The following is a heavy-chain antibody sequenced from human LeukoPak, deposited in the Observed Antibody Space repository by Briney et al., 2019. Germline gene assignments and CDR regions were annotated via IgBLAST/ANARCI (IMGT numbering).Heavy chain of an antibody. J-gene: IGHJ4*02. CDR1: GFTFSSYS. CDR3: ARDRSPDYDSSGYPFDY. V-gene: IGHV3-21*01. D-gene: IGHD3-22*01. CDR2: ISSSSSYI. Sequence: PGGSLRLSCAASGFTFSSYSMNWVGQAPGKGLEWVSSISSSSSYIYYADSVKGRFTISRDNAKNSLYLQMNSLRAEDTAVYYCARDRSPDYDSSGYPFDYWGQRTLVTVSS.